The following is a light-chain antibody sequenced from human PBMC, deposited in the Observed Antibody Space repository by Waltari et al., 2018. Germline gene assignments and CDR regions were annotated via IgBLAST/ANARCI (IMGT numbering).Light chain of an antibody. CDR3: CSYAPSSSYV. J-gene: IGLJ1*01. Sequence: QSALTQPASVSGSPGQSITIPCLGTGLDVGNFDLFSWYRQEPGKAPKLIIYEVSLRPSGVSYRFSGSKSGNTASLTISGLQAEDEGDYYCCSYAPSSSYVFGTGTTVTVL. CDR2: EVS. CDR1: GLDVGNFDL. V-gene: IGLV2-23*02.